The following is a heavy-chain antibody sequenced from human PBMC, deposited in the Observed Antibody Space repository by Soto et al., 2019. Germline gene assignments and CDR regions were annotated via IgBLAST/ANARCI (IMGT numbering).Heavy chain of an antibody. V-gene: IGHV3-53*04. CDR1: GFTVSSNY. Sequence: EVQLVESGGGLVQPGGSLRLSCAASGFTVSSNYMSWVRQAPGKGLEWVSVIYSGGSTYYADSVKGRFTISRHNSKNMLYLQMNSLRAEDTAVYYCARDSGIAAAGYYYYYMDVWGKGTTVTVSS. CDR3: ARDSGIAAAGYYYYYMDV. D-gene: IGHD6-13*01. CDR2: IYSGGST. J-gene: IGHJ6*03.